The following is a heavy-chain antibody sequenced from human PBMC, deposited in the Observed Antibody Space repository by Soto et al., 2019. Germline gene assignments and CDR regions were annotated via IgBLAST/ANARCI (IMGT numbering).Heavy chain of an antibody. CDR2: IYYSCTT. CDR1: VGPLSSGSYY. J-gene: IGHJ5*02. V-gene: IGHV4-61*01. CDR3: ARAASPYFDLLSAFPP. D-gene: IGHD3-9*01. Sequence: SETLSLTCTVSVGPLSSGSYYLSWILHSPGQGLEWIGYIYYSCTTKHNPSLKSRVSISVDTSKNKFSLRLTSLSAADTAVYYRARAASPYFDLLSAFPPWGQGTLVTVSS.